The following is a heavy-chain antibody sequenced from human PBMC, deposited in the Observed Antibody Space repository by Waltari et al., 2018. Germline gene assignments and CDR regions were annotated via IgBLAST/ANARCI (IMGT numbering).Heavy chain of an antibody. V-gene: IGHV3-15*01. CDR3: TTAPMPD. J-gene: IGHJ4*02. CDR1: GFTFSHAW. CDR2: MRSRSDGGTA. Sequence: EVQLVESGGGVVEPGGSLRLPCVASGFTFSHAWINWFRQAPGKGLEWVGLMRSRSDGGTADYAAPVKGRFTISRDDSKDTLYLQMNNLRPEDTAVYYCTTAPMPDWGQGTLVTVSS. D-gene: IGHD2-2*01.